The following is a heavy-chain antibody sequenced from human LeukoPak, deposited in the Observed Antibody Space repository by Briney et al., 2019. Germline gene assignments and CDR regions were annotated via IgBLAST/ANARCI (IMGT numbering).Heavy chain of an antibody. CDR3: AKDLPFDY. J-gene: IGHJ4*02. CDR2: ISGSGGST. CDR1: GFTFSSHW. Sequence: GGSLRLSCAGSGFTFSSHWIGWVRQAPGKGLEWVSAISGSGGSTYYADSVKGRFTISRDNSKNTLYLQMNSLRAEDTAVYYCAKDLPFDYWGQGTLVTVSS. V-gene: IGHV3-23*01.